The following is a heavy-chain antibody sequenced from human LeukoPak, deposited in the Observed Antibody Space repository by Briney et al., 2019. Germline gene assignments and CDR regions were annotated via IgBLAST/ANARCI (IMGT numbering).Heavy chain of an antibody. CDR1: GFTVSSNY. CDR3: ARYGHYYAFDI. J-gene: IGHJ3*02. Sequence: PGGSLRLSCAASGFTVSSNYMSWVRQAPGKGLEWVSVIYSGGSTYYADSVKGRFTISRDNSKNTLYPQMNSLKAEDTAVYYCARYGHYYAFDIWGQGTMVTVSS. CDR2: IYSGGST. V-gene: IGHV3-53*01. D-gene: IGHD3-10*01.